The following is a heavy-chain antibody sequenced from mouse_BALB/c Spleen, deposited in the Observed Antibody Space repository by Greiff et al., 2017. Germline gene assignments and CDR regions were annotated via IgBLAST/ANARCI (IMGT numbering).Heavy chain of an antibody. V-gene: IGHV3-8*02. D-gene: IGHD2-2*01. CDR3: ARWLPHYYAMDY. J-gene: IGHJ4*01. CDR2: ISYSGST. Sequence: EVKLMESGPSLVKPSQTLSLTCSVTGDSITSGYWNWIRKFPGNKLEYMGYISYSGSTYYNPSLKSRISITRDTSKNQYYLQLNSVTTEDTATYYCARWLPHYYAMDYWGQGTSVTVSS. CDR1: GDSITSGY.